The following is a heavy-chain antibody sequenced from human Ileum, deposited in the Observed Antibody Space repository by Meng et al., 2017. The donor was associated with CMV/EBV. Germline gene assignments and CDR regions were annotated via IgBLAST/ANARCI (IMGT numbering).Heavy chain of an antibody. J-gene: IGHJ4*02. CDR1: GFSLSTSGVG. Sequence: HIPLKGSGPTLAKPTQTLTLTCTFSGFSLSTSGVGVGWIRQPPGKALEWLALIYWNAEVRYSPSLKNRLTITQDTSTNQVVLTMTNMDPVDTATYYCAHTVNYDFWTGLFDYWGQGTLVTVSS. D-gene: IGHD3-3*01. CDR2: IYWNAEV. V-gene: IGHV2-5*01. CDR3: AHTVNYDFWTGLFDY.